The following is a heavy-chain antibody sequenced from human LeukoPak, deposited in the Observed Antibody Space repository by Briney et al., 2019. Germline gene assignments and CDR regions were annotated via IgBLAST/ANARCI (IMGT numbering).Heavy chain of an antibody. V-gene: IGHV1-69*04. CDR2: IIPILGIA. D-gene: IGHD1-7*01. CDR3: ARDRVTGTPTGAEY. Sequence: ASVKVSCKASGGTFSSYAISWARQAPGQGREWMGRIIPILGIANYEQKFQGRVTITEDKSTSKAYMELSSLRSEDTAVYYCARDRVTGTPTGAEYWGQGTLVTVSS. J-gene: IGHJ4*02. CDR1: GGTFSSYA.